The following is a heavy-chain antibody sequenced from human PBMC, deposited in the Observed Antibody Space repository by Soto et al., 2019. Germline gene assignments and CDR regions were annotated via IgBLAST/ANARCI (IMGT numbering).Heavy chain of an antibody. V-gene: IGHV2-5*02. CDR1: GFSLSTNGVG. D-gene: IGHD3-22*01. CDR3: AHSLIGYYYDSSGSNWCDP. Sequence: SGPTLVNPTQTLTLTCTFSGFSLSTNGVGVGWIRQPPGKALEWLGFIYGDDDKRYSPSLKSRLTITKDTSKNQVVLTMTNMDSVDTATYYCAHSLIGYYYDSSGSNWCDPWGQGTLVTVSS. CDR2: IYGDDDK. J-gene: IGHJ5*02.